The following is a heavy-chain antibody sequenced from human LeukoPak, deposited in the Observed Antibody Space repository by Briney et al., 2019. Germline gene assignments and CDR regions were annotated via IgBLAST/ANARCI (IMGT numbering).Heavy chain of an antibody. CDR2: MNPNSGNT. Sequence: GASVKVSCKASGYTFTSYDINWVRQAAGQGLEWMGWMNPNSGNTGYAQKFQGRVTITRNTSISTAYMELSSLRSEDTAVYYCAREVNYGDYALDYWGQGTLVTVSS. V-gene: IGHV1-8*03. D-gene: IGHD4-17*01. CDR3: AREVNYGDYALDY. CDR1: GYTFTSYD. J-gene: IGHJ4*02.